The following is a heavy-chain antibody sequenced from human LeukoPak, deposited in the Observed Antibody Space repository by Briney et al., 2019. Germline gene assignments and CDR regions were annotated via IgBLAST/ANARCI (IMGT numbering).Heavy chain of an antibody. Sequence: PSETLSLTCTVSGGSISSSSYYWRWTRQPPGKGLEWIGSIYYSGSAYYNPSLKSRVTISVDTSKNQFSLKLSSVTAADTAAYYCARHKGDIDYWGQGTLVTVSS. CDR1: GGSISSSSYY. CDR3: ARHKGDIDY. V-gene: IGHV4-39*01. CDR2: IYYSGSA. J-gene: IGHJ4*02. D-gene: IGHD2-21*01.